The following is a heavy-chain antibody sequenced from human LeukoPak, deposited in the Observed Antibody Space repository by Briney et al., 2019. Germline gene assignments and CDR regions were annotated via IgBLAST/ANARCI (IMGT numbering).Heavy chain of an antibody. D-gene: IGHD2-21*02. CDR1: GFTFSSYA. V-gene: IGHV3-30-3*01. Sequence: GRSLRLSCAASGFTFSSYAMHWVRQAPGKGLEWVAVISYDGSNKYYADSVKGRFTISRDNSKNTLYLQMNSLRAEDTAVYYCAREAVVTVSAFDIWGQGTMVTVSS. CDR2: ISYDGSNK. J-gene: IGHJ3*02. CDR3: AREAVVTVSAFDI.